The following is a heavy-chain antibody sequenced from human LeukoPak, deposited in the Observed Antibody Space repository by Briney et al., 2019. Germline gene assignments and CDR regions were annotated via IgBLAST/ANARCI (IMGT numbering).Heavy chain of an antibody. V-gene: IGHV1-69*01. CDR3: ARSRYFDWLSPYYYYGMDV. D-gene: IGHD3-9*01. J-gene: IGHJ6*04. CDR1: GGTFSSYA. Sequence: SVKVSCKASGGTFSSYAISWVRQAPGQGLEWMGGIIPIFGTANYAQKFQGRVTITADESASTAYMELSSLRSEDTAVYYCARSRYFDWLSPYYYYGMDVWGKGTTVTVSS. CDR2: IIPIFGTA.